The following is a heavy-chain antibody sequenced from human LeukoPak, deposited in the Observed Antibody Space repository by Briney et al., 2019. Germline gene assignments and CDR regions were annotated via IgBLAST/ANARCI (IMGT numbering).Heavy chain of an antibody. D-gene: IGHD4-17*01. V-gene: IGHV3-53*01. Sequence: GGSLRLSCAASGFTVSSNYMSWVRQAPGKGLEWVSVIYSGGNTYYADSVKGRFTISRDNSKNTLYLQMSSLRADDTAVYYCSKKGQSEDYGKPGWGQGTLVTVSS. J-gene: IGHJ4*02. CDR3: SKKGQSEDYGKPG. CDR1: GFTVSSNY. CDR2: IYSGGNT.